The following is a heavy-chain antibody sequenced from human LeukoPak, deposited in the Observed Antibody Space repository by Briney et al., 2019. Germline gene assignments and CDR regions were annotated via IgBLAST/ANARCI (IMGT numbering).Heavy chain of an antibody. CDR2: IRYDGNNK. CDR3: AKVRYCSGVNCYPDDN. D-gene: IGHD2-15*01. V-gene: IGHV3-30*02. Sequence: PGGSLRLSCAASGFTFSDYSMHWVRQAPGKGLNWVAFIRYDGNNKYYADSVKGRFTISRDNSKNMRYLEMNSLSTEDTAVYYCAKVRYCSGVNCYPDDNWGQGTLVTVSS. J-gene: IGHJ4*02. CDR1: GFTFSDYS.